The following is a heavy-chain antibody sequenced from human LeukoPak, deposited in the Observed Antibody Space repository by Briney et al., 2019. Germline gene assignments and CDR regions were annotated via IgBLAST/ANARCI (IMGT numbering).Heavy chain of an antibody. D-gene: IGHD5-12*01. V-gene: IGHV1-69*06. Sequence: ASVKVSCKASGGTFSSYAISWVRQAPGQGLEWMGGIIPIFGTANYAQKFQGRVTITADKSTSTAYMELSSLRSEDTAVYYCARDWGTYSGYDFRDYWGQGTLVTVSS. J-gene: IGHJ4*02. CDR3: ARDWGTYSGYDFRDY. CDR2: IIPIFGTA. CDR1: GGTFSSYA.